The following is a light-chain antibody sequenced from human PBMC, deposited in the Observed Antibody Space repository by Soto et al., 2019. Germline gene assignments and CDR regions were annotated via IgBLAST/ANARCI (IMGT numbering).Light chain of an antibody. CDR2: QDS. CDR3: QAWDSSTAFHVV. Sequence: SYELTQPPSVSVSPGQTASITCSGDKLGDKYACWYQQKPGQSPVLVIYQDSKRPSGIPERFSGSNSGNTATLTISGTQAMDEDDYFCQAWDSSTAFHVVFGGGTKLTVL. CDR1: KLGDKY. J-gene: IGLJ2*01. V-gene: IGLV3-1*01.